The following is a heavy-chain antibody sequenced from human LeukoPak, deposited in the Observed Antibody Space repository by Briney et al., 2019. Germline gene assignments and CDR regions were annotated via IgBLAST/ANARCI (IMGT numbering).Heavy chain of an antibody. D-gene: IGHD2-2*01. Sequence: SETLSLTCTVSGGSISSSSYYWGWIRQPPGKGLEWIGSIYYSGSTCYNPSLKSRVTISVDTSKNQFSLKLSSVTAADTAVYYCARQDIVVVPAAIAAFDIWGQGTMVTVSS. J-gene: IGHJ3*02. V-gene: IGHV4-39*01. CDR2: IYYSGST. CDR1: GGSISSSSYY. CDR3: ARQDIVVVPAAIAAFDI.